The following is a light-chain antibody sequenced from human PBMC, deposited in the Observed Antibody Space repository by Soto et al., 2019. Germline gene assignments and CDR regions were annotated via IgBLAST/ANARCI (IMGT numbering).Light chain of an antibody. Sequence: QSVLTQPPSVSGAPGQRVTISCTGGSSNIGAGYNVHWYQHLPGTAPKLLIHGNSNRPSGVPDRFSGSKSGTSASLAITGLRAADEADYYCQSYDRSLSGSVFGGGTKLTVL. CDR1: SSNIGAGYN. V-gene: IGLV1-40*01. J-gene: IGLJ3*02. CDR3: QSYDRSLSGSV. CDR2: GNS.